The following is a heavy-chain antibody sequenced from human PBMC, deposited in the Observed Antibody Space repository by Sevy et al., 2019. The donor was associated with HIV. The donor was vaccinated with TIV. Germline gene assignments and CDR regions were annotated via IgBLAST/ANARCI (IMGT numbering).Heavy chain of an antibody. CDR3: ARDLEFYDYGDYGPAFTPDY. J-gene: IGHJ4*02. CDR2: IWCDGSNK. D-gene: IGHD4-17*01. Sequence: GGSLRLSCATSGFTFNSYGMHWVRQAPGKGLEWVALIWCDGSNKYYADSVKGRFTISGDIVKNTLHLQMNSLRAEDTAVYYCARDLEFYDYGDYGPAFTPDYWGQGTLVTVSS. V-gene: IGHV3-33*01. CDR1: GFTFNSYG.